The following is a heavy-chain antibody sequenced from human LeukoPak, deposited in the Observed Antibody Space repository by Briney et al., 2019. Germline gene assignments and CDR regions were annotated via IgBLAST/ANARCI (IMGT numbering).Heavy chain of an antibody. CDR2: INHSGST. Sequence: PSETLSLTCAVYGGSFSGYYWSWIRQPPGKGLEWIGEINHSGSTNYNPSLKSRVTISVDTSKNQFSLKLSSVTAADTAVYYCARNDYGDHGVDYWGQGTLVTVSS. D-gene: IGHD4-17*01. CDR1: GGSFSGYY. J-gene: IGHJ4*02. V-gene: IGHV4-34*01. CDR3: ARNDYGDHGVDY.